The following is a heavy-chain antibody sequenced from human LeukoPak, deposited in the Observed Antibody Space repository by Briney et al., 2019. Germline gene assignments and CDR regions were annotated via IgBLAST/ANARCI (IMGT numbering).Heavy chain of an antibody. CDR2: INHSGST. V-gene: IGHV4-34*01. CDR1: GGSFSDYY. D-gene: IGHD3-22*01. J-gene: IGHJ4*02. Sequence: PSETLSLTCAVYGGSFSDYYWSWIGQPPGKGLEWIGEINHSGSTNYNPSLKSRITISVDTSKNHFSLRLSSVTAADTAVYYCARVVIPYYFDYWGQGTLVTVSS. CDR3: ARVVIPYYFDY.